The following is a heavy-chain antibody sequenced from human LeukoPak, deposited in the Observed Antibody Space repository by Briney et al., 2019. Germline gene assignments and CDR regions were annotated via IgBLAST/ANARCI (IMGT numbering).Heavy chain of an antibody. D-gene: IGHD3-10*01. CDR1: GFTFGTFN. CDR3: AKSYYYHSGSFDY. Sequence: PGRSLRLSCAASGFTFGTFNMHWVRQAPGKGLEWVAVFSSDGRSTFYAENVQGRFTLSRDNSKNTLSLQMNSLRAEDTAVYYCAKSYYYHSGSFDYWGQGTLVTVSS. J-gene: IGHJ4*02. V-gene: IGHV3-30*18. CDR2: FSSDGRST.